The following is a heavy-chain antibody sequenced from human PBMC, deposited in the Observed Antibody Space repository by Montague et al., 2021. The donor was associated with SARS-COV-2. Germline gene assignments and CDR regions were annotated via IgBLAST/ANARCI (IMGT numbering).Heavy chain of an antibody. CDR2: ITHNGNI. J-gene: IGHJ3*01. D-gene: IGHD3-3*01. V-gene: IGHV4-34*01. CDR3: ARGQVTVFAILIVFPGAGALDS. CDR1: GGSLNDEY. Sequence: SETLSLTCAVYGGSLNDEYWTWVRQPPGKRLEWIGEITHNGNIKYNPSLQNRVTMSVDKSKNQFSLKLNSATAADTATYYCARGQVTVFAILIVFPGAGALDSWGRGTTVTVSS.